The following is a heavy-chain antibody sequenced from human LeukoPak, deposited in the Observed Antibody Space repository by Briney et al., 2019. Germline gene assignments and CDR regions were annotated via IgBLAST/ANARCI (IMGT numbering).Heavy chain of an antibody. CDR3: ARDFDDFWSGYNNYFDC. D-gene: IGHD3-3*01. V-gene: IGHV1-2*02. CDR2: INPKSGGT. J-gene: IGHJ4*02. Sequence: ASVKVSCKASGYSFIGYYLHWVRQAPGQGLEWMGWINPKSGGTNYAQKFQGRVTMTRDTSINTAYMDLSSLRSDDTAVYYCARDFDDFWSGYNNYFDCWGQGTLVTVSS. CDR1: GYSFIGYY.